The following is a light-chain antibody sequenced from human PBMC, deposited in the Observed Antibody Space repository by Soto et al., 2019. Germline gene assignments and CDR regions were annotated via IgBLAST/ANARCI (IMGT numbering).Light chain of an antibody. V-gene: IGKV3-20*01. J-gene: IGKJ1*01. CDR1: QSVSSSY. CDR2: GAS. Sequence: EIIVLHSRATLPLSPGERATXSCRASQSVSSSYLAWYQQKPGQAPRLIIYGASRRATGIPDRFSGSGSGTEFTLTISSLQPDDFAPYYCQHYNIYSEPFAQGTKV. CDR3: QHYNIYSEP.